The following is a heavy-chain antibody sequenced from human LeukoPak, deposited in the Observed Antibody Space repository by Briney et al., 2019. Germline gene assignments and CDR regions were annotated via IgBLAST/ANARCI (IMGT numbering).Heavy chain of an antibody. J-gene: IGHJ3*02. V-gene: IGHV3-74*01. Sequence: GGSLRLSCAASGFTFNSYWMHWVRQAPGKGLVWVSRINSDGSGTSDADFVKGRFTISRGNSKNTLYLQMNSLRAEDTAMYYCARDRLTNDAFDIWGQGTMVTVSS. CDR1: GFTFNSYW. CDR2: INSDGSGT. CDR3: ARDRLTNDAFDI. D-gene: IGHD2-8*01.